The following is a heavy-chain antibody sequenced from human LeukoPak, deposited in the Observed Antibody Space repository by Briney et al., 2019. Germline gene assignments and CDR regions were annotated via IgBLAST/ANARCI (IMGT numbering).Heavy chain of an antibody. CDR3: AKNSGSYDLHY. CDR1: GFTFSNYA. J-gene: IGHJ4*02. Sequence: PGGSLRLSCAASGFTFSNYAMSWVRQAPGKXXXXXSAISSSGGSTYYADSVKGRFTISRDNSKNTLYLQMNSLRAEDTAVYYCAKNSGSYDLHYWGQGTLVTVSS. D-gene: IGHD1-26*01. V-gene: IGHV3-23*01. CDR2: ISSSGGST.